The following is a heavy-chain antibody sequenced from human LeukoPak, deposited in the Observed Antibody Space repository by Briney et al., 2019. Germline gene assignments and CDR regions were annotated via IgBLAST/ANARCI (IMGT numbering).Heavy chain of an antibody. D-gene: IGHD2-2*01. CDR1: GFPFSSYW. CDR3: AKDSHIGVGPAAYFDY. CDR2: IKQDGSKK. J-gene: IGHJ4*02. Sequence: PGGSLRLSCVASGFPFSSYWMTWVRQAPGKGLEWVANIKQDGSKKSYVDSVKGRFTISRDNAKNSLYLQMNSLRAEDTAIYYCAKDSHIGVGPAAYFDYWGQGTLVTVSS. V-gene: IGHV3-7*01.